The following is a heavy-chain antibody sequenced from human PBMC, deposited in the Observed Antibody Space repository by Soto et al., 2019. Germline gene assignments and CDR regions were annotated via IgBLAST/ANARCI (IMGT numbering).Heavy chain of an antibody. J-gene: IGHJ4*02. CDR3: ARASPALYCSSTSCSSPDY. Sequence: QVQLVQSGAEVKKPGASVKVSCKASGYTFTSYGISWVRQAPGQGLEWMGWISAYNGNTNYAQKLQGRVTMTTDTSTSTAYMELRSLRSDDTAVYYCARASPALYCSSTSCSSPDYWGQGTLVTVSS. CDR2: ISAYNGNT. D-gene: IGHD2-2*01. CDR1: GYTFTSYG. V-gene: IGHV1-18*01.